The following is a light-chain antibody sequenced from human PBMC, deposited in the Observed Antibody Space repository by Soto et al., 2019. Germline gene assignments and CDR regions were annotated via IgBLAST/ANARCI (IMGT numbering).Light chain of an antibody. CDR1: SSDVGSYDV. Sequence: QSALTQPASVSGSPGQSITISCTGTSSDVGSYDVVSWYQQHPGKAPKLMIYVGSKRPSGVSTRFSGSKSGNTASLTISGLQAEDEADYFCSSYAGSNTLLFGGGTQLTVL. CDR2: VGS. V-gene: IGLV2-23*01. J-gene: IGLJ7*01. CDR3: SSYAGSNTLL.